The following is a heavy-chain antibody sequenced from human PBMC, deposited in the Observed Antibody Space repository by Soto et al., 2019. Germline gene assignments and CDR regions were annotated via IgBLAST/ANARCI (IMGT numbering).Heavy chain of an antibody. D-gene: IGHD5-18*01. CDR1: GYTFTSYG. Sequence: ASVKVSCKASGYTFTSYGISWVRQAPGQGLERMGWMNPNSGNTGYAQKFQGRDTMTRNTSISTAYMELSSLRSEDTAMYYCARTSMQSRGYSYGHGGTDVWGQGTTVTVSS. CDR3: ARTSMQSRGYSYGHGGTDV. J-gene: IGHJ6*02. V-gene: IGHV1-8*02. CDR2: MNPNSGNT.